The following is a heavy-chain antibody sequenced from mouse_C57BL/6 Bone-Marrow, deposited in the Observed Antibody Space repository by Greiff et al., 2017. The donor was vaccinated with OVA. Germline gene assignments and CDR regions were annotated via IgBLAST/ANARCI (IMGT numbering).Heavy chain of an antibody. CDR3: TRDITTVVD. CDR1: GYTFTDYE. J-gene: IGHJ3*01. V-gene: IGHV1-15*01. Sequence: VKLVESGAELVRPGASVTLSCKASGYTFTDYEMHWVKQTPVHGLEWIGAIDPETGGTAYNQKFKGKAILTADKSSSTAYMELRSLTSEDSAVYYCTRDITTVVDWGQGTLVTVSA. CDR2: IDPETGGT. D-gene: IGHD1-1*01.